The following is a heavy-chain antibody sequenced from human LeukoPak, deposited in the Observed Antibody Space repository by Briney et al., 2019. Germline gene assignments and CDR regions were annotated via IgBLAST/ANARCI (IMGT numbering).Heavy chain of an antibody. D-gene: IGHD4-17*01. V-gene: IGHV4-59*01. Sequence: SETLSLTCTVSGGSISSYYWSLIRQPPGKGLEWIGYNYYSGRTNYNPSLKSRVTISVDTSKNQFSLKLSSVTAADTAVYYCARDYADYVVDYWGQGTLVTVSS. CDR1: GGSISSYY. CDR3: ARDYADYVVDY. J-gene: IGHJ4*02. CDR2: NYYSGRT.